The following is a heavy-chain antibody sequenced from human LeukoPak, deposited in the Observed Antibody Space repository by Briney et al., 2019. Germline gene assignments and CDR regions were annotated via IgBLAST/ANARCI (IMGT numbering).Heavy chain of an antibody. CDR1: GFTFSDYY. CDR2: ITNSGSTI. J-gene: IGHJ4*02. D-gene: IGHD3-3*01. Sequence: GGSLRLSCAASGFTFSDYYMSWIRQAPGKGLEWVSYITNSGSTIYYADSVKGRFTISRDNAKNSLYLQMNTLRAEDTAVYYCARLKKGFWSGFDYWGQGTLVTVSS. CDR3: ARLKKGFWSGFDY. V-gene: IGHV3-11*04.